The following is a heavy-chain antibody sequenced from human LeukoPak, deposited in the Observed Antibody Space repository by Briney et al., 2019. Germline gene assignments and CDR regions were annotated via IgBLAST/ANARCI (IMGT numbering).Heavy chain of an antibody. CDR3: ARADHNDSSGYYYYGMDV. CDR1: GHTFTGYY. V-gene: IGHV1-2*06. J-gene: IGHJ6*02. D-gene: IGHD3-22*01. Sequence: ASVKVSCKASGHTFTGYYMHWVRQAPGQGLEWMGRINPKSGGTNYAQKFQGRVTMTRDTSINTAYMEVSRLRSDDTAVYYCARADHNDSSGYYYYGMDVWGQGTTVTVSS. CDR2: INPKSGGT.